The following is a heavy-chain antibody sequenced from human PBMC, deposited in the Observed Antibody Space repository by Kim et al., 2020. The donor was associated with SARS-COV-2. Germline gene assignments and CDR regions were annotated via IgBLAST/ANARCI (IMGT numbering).Heavy chain of an antibody. J-gene: IGHJ6*02. D-gene: IGHD3-9*01. Sequence: DSRKGSITIYRDNAKNSLYLQMNSLRAEDTAVYYCARDGPPYDILTDGMDVWGQGTTVTVSS. V-gene: IGHV3-21*01. CDR3: ARDGPPYDILTDGMDV.